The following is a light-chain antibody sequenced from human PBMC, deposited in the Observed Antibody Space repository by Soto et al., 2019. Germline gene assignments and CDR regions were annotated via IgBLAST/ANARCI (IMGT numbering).Light chain of an antibody. V-gene: IGLV2-14*03. CDR2: AVG. Sequence: SARTEPASVSGSPGQSITISCSGTSSDIGSYDHVAWYQQFPGKSPKLMIYAVGDRPSGVSDRFSGSKSGITASLTISGLQTEDEADYYCISYTDRQSYLFGTGTKVTVL. J-gene: IGLJ1*01. CDR3: ISYTDRQSYL. CDR1: SSDIGSYDH.